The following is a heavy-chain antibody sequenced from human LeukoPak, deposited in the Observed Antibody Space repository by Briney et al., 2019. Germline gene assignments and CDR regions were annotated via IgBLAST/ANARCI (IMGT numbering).Heavy chain of an antibody. J-gene: IGHJ2*01. CDR2: IYWDDDK. CDR3: AHVRWLGNYYYFDI. D-gene: IGHD5-12*01. CDR1: GFPLSTYGVG. Sequence: SGPTLVKPTQTLTLTCTFSGFPLSTYGVGVGWIRQSPGKALEWLELIYWDDDKRYSPSLKSRLTITKDTSKNQVVLTMTNMDPVDTGTYCAHVRWLGNYYYFDIWGRGALVTVSS. V-gene: IGHV2-5*02.